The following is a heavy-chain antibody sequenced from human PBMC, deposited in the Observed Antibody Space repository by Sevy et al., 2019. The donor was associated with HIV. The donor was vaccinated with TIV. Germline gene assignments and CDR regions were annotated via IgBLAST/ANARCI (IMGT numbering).Heavy chain of an antibody. D-gene: IGHD3-3*01. CDR1: GFTFSSYW. J-gene: IGHJ6*02. Sequence: GGSLRLSCAASGFTFSSYWMSWVRQAPGKGLEWVANIKQDGSEKYYVDSVKGRFTISRDNAKNSLYLQMNSLRAEDTAVYYCARDRPVLRFLEWTTHDYGMDVWGQGTTVTVSS. CDR3: ARDRPVLRFLEWTTHDYGMDV. CDR2: IKQDGSEK. V-gene: IGHV3-7*01.